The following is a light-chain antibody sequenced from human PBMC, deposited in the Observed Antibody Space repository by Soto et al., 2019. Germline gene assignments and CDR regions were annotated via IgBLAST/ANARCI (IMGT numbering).Light chain of an antibody. CDR1: QSVSSSY. CDR3: QQYGSSPPIT. J-gene: IGKJ5*01. Sequence: ETVLTQSPVTLSFSPGEKATLSCSANQSVSSSYLAWYQQKPGQAPRHLIYGASSRAPGIPDRFSGSGSGTDFTLTISRLEPEDFAVYYCQQYGSSPPITFGHGTRPEI. V-gene: IGKV3-20*01. CDR2: GAS.